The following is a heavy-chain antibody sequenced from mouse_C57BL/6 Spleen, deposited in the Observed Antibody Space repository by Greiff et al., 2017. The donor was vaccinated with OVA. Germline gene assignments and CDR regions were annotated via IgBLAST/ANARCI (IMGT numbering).Heavy chain of an antibody. CDR2: INPNNGGT. J-gene: IGHJ4*01. CDR3: ARYFFDEDYYAMDY. Sequence: VHVKQSGPELVKPGASVKMSCKASGYTFTDYNMHWVKQSHGKSLEWIGYINPNNGGTSYNQKFKGKATLTVNKSSSTAYMELRSLTSEDSAVYYCARYFFDEDYYAMDYWGQVTSVTVSS. CDR1: GYTFTDYN. V-gene: IGHV1-22*01.